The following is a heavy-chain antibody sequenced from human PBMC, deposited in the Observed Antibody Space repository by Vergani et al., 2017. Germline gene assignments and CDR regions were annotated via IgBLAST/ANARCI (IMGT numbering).Heavy chain of an antibody. J-gene: IGHJ3*02. V-gene: IGHV1-24*01. CDR2: FDPKDGET. D-gene: IGHD3-10*01. CDR3: ATDQFGSGSYYRKDALDI. CDR1: GYTLTELS. Sequence: QVHLVQSGAEVKKPGASVKVSCKVSGYTLTELSMHWVRQAPGKGLEWMGGFDPKDGETFYAQKFQGRVTMTEDTSTDTAYMELSSLRSEETAVYYCATDQFGSGSYYRKDALDIWGQGTKVTVSS.